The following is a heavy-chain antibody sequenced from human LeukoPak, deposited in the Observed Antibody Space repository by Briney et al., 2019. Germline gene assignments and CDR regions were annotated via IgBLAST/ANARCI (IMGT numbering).Heavy chain of an antibody. J-gene: IGHJ4*02. CDR1: GFTFSAYA. CDR3: AKQSAGVTTGYFDY. D-gene: IGHD1-26*01. CDR2: ISDSADST. Sequence: GGSLRLSCAASGFTFSAYAMSWVRQAPGKGLEWVSSISDSADSTYYAASVTGRLTISRDSSRTTLYLQVNSLRAEDTAVYYCAKQSAGVTTGYFDYWGQGTLVTVSS. V-gene: IGHV3-23*01.